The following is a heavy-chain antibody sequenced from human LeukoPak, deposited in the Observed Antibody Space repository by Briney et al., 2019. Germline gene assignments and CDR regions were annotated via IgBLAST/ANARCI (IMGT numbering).Heavy chain of an antibody. CDR2: IYGGDET. V-gene: IGHV3-53*01. CDR1: GFTITTNY. D-gene: IGHD3-10*01. Sequence: PGGSLRLSCAASGFTITTNYMNWVRQAPGKGLEWVSVIYGGDETNYADSVKGRFTISRDNAKNSLYLQMNSLRAEDTAVYYCAIPPLSGTGSSRPLAGVDAWGQGTTVTVSS. CDR3: AIPPLSGTGSSRPLAGVDA. J-gene: IGHJ6*02.